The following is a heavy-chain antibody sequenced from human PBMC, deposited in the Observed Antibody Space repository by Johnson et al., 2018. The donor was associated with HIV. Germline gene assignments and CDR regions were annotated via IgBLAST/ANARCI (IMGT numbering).Heavy chain of an antibody. V-gene: IGHV3-30-3*01. CDR2: LSYDGSNK. J-gene: IGHJ3*02. CDR3: TTPGYDTEDAFDI. D-gene: IGHD3-9*01. CDR1: GFTFSSYA. Sequence: QVQLVESWGGVVQPGRSLRLSCAASGFTFSSYAMHWVRQAPGKGLEWVAVLSYDGSNKYYADSVKCRFTISRDNSKNTLYLQMNSLKTEGTAVYYCTTPGYDTEDAFDIWGQGTMVTVSS.